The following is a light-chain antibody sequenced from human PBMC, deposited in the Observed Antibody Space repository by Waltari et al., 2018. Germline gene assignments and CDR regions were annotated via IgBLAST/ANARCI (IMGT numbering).Light chain of an antibody. CDR2: STS. CDR1: TGTVTSGFY. J-gene: IGLJ3*02. Sequence: EPSLTVSPGGTVTLTCASSTGTVTSGFYPNWFQQKPGQAPRALIYSTSKKHSWAPARFSGSLLGGKAALTLSGAQPEDEADYYCLLYYRGAQPWVCGGGTKLTVL. V-gene: IGLV7-43*01. CDR3: LLYYRGAQPWV.